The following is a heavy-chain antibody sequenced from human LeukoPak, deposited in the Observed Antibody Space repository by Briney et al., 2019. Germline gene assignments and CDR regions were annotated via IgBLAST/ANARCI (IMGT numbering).Heavy chain of an antibody. CDR3: ARDSAGRQQLPFYFDY. V-gene: IGHV3-7*01. CDR1: GFTFSSYW. D-gene: IGHD6-13*01. Sequence: GGSLRLSCAASGFTFSSYWMSWVRQAPGKGLEWVANIKQDGSEKYYVDSVKGRFTISRDNAKNSLYLQMNSLRAEDTAVYYCARDSAGRQQLPFYFDYWGQGTLVTVSS. CDR2: IKQDGSEK. J-gene: IGHJ4*02.